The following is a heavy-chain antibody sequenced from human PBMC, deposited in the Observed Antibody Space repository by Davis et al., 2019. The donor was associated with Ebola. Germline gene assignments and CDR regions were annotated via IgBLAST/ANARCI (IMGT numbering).Heavy chain of an antibody. J-gene: IGHJ4*02. Sequence: ASVKASCKASGYTFTSYYMHWVRQAPGQGLEWMGIINPSGGSTSYAQKFQGRVTMTRDTSTSTVYMELSSLRSEDTAVYYCARGLGIVGATSLDFDYWGQGTLVTVSS. CDR3: ARGLGIVGATSLDFDY. D-gene: IGHD1-26*01. CDR1: GYTFTSYY. CDR2: INPSGGST. V-gene: IGHV1-46*01.